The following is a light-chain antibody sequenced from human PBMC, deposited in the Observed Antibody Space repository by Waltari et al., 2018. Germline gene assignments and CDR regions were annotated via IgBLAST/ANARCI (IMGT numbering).Light chain of an antibody. Sequence: ENVLTQSPATLSLSPGESATLSCRASQLVDNWYLAWYQLKPGQAPRLLISGSSRRATGVPDRFSGSGSGTDFTLTISRLEPEDFAVYYCHQSGGSGRAFGGGTKVEIK. J-gene: IGKJ4*01. CDR2: GSS. V-gene: IGKV3-20*01. CDR3: HQSGGSGRA. CDR1: QLVDNWY.